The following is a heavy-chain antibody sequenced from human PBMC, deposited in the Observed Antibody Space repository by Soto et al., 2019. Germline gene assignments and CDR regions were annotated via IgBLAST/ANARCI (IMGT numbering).Heavy chain of an antibody. CDR3: AKGGDLIRGVISPLDY. D-gene: IGHD3-10*01. CDR1: GFTFSSYA. J-gene: IGHJ4*02. CDR2: ISYDGSNK. Sequence: GGSLRLSCAASGFTFSSYAMHWVRQAPGKGLEWVAVISYDGSNKYYADSVKGRFTISRDNSKNTLYLQMNSLRAEDTAVYYCAKGGDLIRGVISPLDYWGQGTLVTVSS. V-gene: IGHV3-30*04.